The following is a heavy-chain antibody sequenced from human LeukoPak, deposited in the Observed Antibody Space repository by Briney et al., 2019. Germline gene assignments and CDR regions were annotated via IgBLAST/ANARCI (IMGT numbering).Heavy chain of an antibody. J-gene: IGHJ4*02. D-gene: IGHD1-26*01. Sequence: SETLSLTCDVSGGSISRTNWWSWVRQSPGQGLEWIGEISLTGQTNYNPSLSGRVTMLLDESSNHLSLHLTSVTAADTATYYCSRESGAFCPFGYWGQGTLVIVPS. CDR3: SRESGAFCPFGY. CDR1: GGSISRTNW. CDR2: ISLTGQT. V-gene: IGHV4-4*02.